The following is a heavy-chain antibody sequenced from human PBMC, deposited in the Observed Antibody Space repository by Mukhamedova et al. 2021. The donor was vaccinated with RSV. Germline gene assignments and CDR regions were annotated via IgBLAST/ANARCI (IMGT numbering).Heavy chain of an antibody. V-gene: IGHV3-30*02. Sequence: VTGRFSISRDNSKNTLYVQMNNLRAEDTAVYYCAKDRAGAALGTIDFWGQGALVTVSS. D-gene: IGHD6-25*01. J-gene: IGHJ4*02. CDR3: AKDRAGAALGTIDF.